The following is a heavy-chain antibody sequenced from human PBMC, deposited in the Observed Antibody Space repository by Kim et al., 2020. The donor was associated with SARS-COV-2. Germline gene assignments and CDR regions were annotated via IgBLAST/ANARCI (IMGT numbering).Heavy chain of an antibody. D-gene: IGHD4-17*01. CDR3: ARAPMTTVTLGDAFDI. V-gene: IGHV3-30-3*01. Sequence: GGSLRLSCAASGFTFSSYALHWVRQAPGKGLEWVAVISYDGSNKYYADSVKGRFTISRDNSKNTLYLQMNSLRAEDTAVYYCARAPMTTVTLGDAFDIWGQGTMVTVSS. CDR1: GFTFSSYA. CDR2: ISYDGSNK. J-gene: IGHJ3*02.